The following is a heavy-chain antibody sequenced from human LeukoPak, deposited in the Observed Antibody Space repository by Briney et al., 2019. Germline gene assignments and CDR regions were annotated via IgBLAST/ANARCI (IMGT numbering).Heavy chain of an antibody. D-gene: IGHD3-16*01. CDR3: AKDLRGWANWFDP. CDR2: ISGSGGST. CDR1: GFTFSNYA. Sequence: GGSLRLSCAASGFTFSNYAMSWVRQAPGKGLEWVSVISGSGGSTYYADSVKGRFTIPRDNSKNTLYLQMNSLRAEDTAVYYCAKDLRGWANWFDPWGQGTLVTVSS. J-gene: IGHJ5*02. V-gene: IGHV3-23*01.